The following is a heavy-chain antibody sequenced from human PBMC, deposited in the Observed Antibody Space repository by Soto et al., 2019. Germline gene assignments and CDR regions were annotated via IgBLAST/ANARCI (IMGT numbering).Heavy chain of an antibody. CDR2: MNPNSGNT. V-gene: IGHV1-8*02. CDR1: GYTFTSYA. D-gene: IGHD1-26*01. Sequence: ASVKVSCKASGYTFTSYAMHWVRQATGQRLEWMGWMNPNSGNTDYAQKFQGRVTMTRNTSISTAYMELSSLRSEDTAVYYCARGPPRGAKNPWGQGTLVTVSS. CDR3: ARGPPRGAKNP. J-gene: IGHJ5*02.